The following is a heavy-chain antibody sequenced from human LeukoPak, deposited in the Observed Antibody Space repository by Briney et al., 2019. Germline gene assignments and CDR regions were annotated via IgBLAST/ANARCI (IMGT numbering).Heavy chain of an antibody. D-gene: IGHD3-3*01. Sequence: PSETLSLTCTVSGGSISTYYWSWIRQPPGKGLEWLGYIYYSGNTNYNPSLKSRVTISVDTSKNQFSLKLSSVTAADTAVYYCARHLSYDFWSGPMAFDIWGQGTMVTVSS. J-gene: IGHJ3*02. CDR1: GGSISTYY. V-gene: IGHV4-59*08. CDR2: IYYSGNT. CDR3: ARHLSYDFWSGPMAFDI.